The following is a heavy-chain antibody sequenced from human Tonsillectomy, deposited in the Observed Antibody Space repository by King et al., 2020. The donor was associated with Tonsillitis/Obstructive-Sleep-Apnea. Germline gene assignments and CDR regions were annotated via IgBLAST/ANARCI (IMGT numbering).Heavy chain of an antibody. V-gene: IGHV1-46*01. CDR3: ARGGIGGIASWGYYYYYMDV. CDR2: INPSGGST. D-gene: IGHD6-13*01. J-gene: IGHJ6*03. CDR1: GYTLISYY. Sequence: VQLVESGAEVKKPGASVKVSCKASGYTLISYYMHWVRQAPGQGLEWMGIINPSGGSTTYAQKFQGRVTMTRDTSTSTVYMELSSLRSEDTAVYYCARGGIGGIASWGYYYYYMDVWGKGTTVTVSS.